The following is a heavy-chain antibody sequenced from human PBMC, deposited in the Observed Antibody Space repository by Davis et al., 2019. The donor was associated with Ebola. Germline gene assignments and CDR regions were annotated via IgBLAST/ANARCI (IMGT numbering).Heavy chain of an antibody. CDR3: ARVRGYSGYRYYYYGMDV. J-gene: IGHJ6*02. CDR1: Y. V-gene: IGHV4-34*01. Sequence: YWSWIRQPPGKGLEWIGEINHSGSTNYNPSLKSRVTISVDTSKNQFSLKLSSVTAADTAVYYCARVRGYSGYRYYYYGMDVWGQGTTVTVSS. D-gene: IGHD5-12*01. CDR2: INHSGST.